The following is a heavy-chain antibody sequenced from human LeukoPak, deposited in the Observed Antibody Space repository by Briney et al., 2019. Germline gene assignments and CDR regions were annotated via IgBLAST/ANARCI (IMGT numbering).Heavy chain of an antibody. J-gene: IGHJ5*02. CDR2: IDKKDNLYAT. CDR1: GFTFSGSA. D-gene: IGHD2-15*01. Sequence: PGGSLKLSCVASGFTFSGSAVHWVRQSSGKGLEWVGHIDKKDNLYATAYAESVKGRFTISRDDSKDTAFLHMDSLKNEDTALYYCTRDRGTYNWFDPWGQGTLVTVSS. CDR3: TRDRGTYNWFDP. V-gene: IGHV3-73*01.